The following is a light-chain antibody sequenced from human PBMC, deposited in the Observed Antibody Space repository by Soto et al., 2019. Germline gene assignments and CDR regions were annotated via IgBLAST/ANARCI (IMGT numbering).Light chain of an antibody. Sequence: DIQVIQSPSSLSASVGDRVTITCRASMRISNYLNWYQQKPGKAPKLLISGASTLQSGVPSRFSGNGSGADFTLTISSLQPDDSATYYCQQSHSTPLTFGGGTKLEIK. CDR3: QQSHSTPLT. CDR2: GAS. CDR1: MRISNY. J-gene: IGKJ4*01. V-gene: IGKV1-39*01.